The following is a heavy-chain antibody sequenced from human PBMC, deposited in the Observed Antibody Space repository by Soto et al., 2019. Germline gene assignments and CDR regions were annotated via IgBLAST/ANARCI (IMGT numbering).Heavy chain of an antibody. D-gene: IGHD1-1*01. CDR2: TSPASDNT. CDR1: GFNFRGYY. V-gene: IGHV3-23*01. CDR3: AKDLHWYGMDV. J-gene: IGHJ6*02. Sequence: EVQLLESGGGLVQPGGSLRLSCVASGFNFRGYYMAWVRQAPGKGPEWVSGTSPASDNTQSAASVKGRFTISRDNSKNTLFLQMDSLRAEDTAVYYCAKDLHWYGMDVWGQGTTVAVSS.